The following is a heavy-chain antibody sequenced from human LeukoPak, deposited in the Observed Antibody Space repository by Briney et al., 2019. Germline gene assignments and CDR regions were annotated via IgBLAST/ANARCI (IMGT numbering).Heavy chain of an antibody. CDR3: AMSTPAVDY. Sequence: SETLSLTCAVYGGSFSGYYWSWIRQLPGKGLEWIGEINHSGSTNYSPSLKSRVTISVDTSKNQFSLKLSSVTAADTAVYYCAMSTPAVDYWGQGTLVTVSS. V-gene: IGHV4-34*01. J-gene: IGHJ4*02. CDR2: INHSGST. D-gene: IGHD1-14*01. CDR1: GGSFSGYY.